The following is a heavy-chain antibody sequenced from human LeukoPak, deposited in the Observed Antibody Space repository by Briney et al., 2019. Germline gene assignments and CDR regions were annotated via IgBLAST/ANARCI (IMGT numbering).Heavy chain of an antibody. CDR3: ARGQIVVVVAGPYYYYYMDV. D-gene: IGHD2-15*01. Sequence: PSETLSLTCAVYGGSFSGYDWSWIRQPPGKGLEWIGEINHSGSTNYNPSLKSRVTISVDTSKNQFSLKLSSVTAADTAVYYCARGQIVVVVAGPYYYYYMDVWGKGTTVTVSS. J-gene: IGHJ6*03. V-gene: IGHV4-34*01. CDR2: INHSGST. CDR1: GGSFSGYD.